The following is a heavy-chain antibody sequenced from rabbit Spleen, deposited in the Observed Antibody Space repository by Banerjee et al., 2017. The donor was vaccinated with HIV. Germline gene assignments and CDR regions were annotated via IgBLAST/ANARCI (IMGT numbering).Heavy chain of an antibody. J-gene: IGHJ4*01. V-gene: IGHV1S40*01. CDR2: IAGSSSGFT. CDR3: AREVVASGTYYFNL. D-gene: IGHD1-1*01. Sequence: QSLEESGGGLVQPEGSLALTCKASGFSFSSSDYICWVRQAPGKGLEWISCIAGSSSGFTYSATWAKGRFTISKTSSTTVTLQMTSLTAADTATYFCAREVVASGTYYFNLWGQGTLVTVS. CDR1: GFSFSSSDY.